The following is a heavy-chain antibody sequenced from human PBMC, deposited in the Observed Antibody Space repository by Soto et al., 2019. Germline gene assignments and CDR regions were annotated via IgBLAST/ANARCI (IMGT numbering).Heavy chain of an antibody. CDR1: GFTFSSYA. CDR3: ARDLINYGGNSGAFDI. J-gene: IGHJ3*02. CDR2: ISYDGSNK. D-gene: IGHD4-17*01. Sequence: PGGSLRLSCAASGFTFSSYAMHWVRQAPGKGLEWVAVISYDGSNKYYADSVKGRFTISRDDSKNTLYLQMNSLRAEDTAVYYCARDLINYGGNSGAFDIWGQGTMVTVS. V-gene: IGHV3-30-3*01.